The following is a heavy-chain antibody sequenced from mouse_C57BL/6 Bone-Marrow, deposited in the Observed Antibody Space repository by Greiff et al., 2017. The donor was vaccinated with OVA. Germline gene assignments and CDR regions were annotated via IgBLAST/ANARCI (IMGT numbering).Heavy chain of an antibody. V-gene: IGHV5-6*02. CDR3: ARQGGIYYWFAD. J-gene: IGHJ3*01. Sequence: EVMLVESGGDLVKPGGSLKLSCAASGFTFSSYGMSWVRQTPDKRLEWVATISSGGSYTYYPDSVKGRFTISRDNAKNTLYLQMSSLKSEDTAMYYCARQGGIYYWFADWGQGTLVTVSA. CDR2: ISSGGSYT. D-gene: IGHD1-1*01. CDR1: GFTFSSYG.